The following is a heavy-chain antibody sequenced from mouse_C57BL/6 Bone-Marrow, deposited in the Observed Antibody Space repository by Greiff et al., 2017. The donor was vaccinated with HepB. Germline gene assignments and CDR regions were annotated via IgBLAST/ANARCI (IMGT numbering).Heavy chain of an antibody. CDR3: ARNYGSDY. V-gene: IGHV5-17*01. CDR2: ISSGSSTI. CDR1: GFTFSDYG. Sequence: EVKLMESGGGLVKPGGSLKLSCAASGFTFSDYGMHWVRQAPEKGLEWVAYISSGSSTIYYADTVKGRFTISRDNAKNTLFLQMTSLRSEDTATYYCARNYGSDYWGQGTTLTVSS. D-gene: IGHD1-1*01. J-gene: IGHJ2*01.